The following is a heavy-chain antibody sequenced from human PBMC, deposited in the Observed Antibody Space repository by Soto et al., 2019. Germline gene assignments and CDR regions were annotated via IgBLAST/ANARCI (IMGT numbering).Heavy chain of an antibody. J-gene: IGHJ5*01. CDR3: GSVRPSGYVLS. CDR2: VYFSGNT. Sequence: SETLSLTCTVSGGSLSSHYWTWIRQSPGKGLERIGYVYFSGNTNYNPSLKSRVTISIDTSKNQFSLRLASVTAADTAFYYCGSVRPSGYVLSRGLGTLDTVSS. CDR1: GGSLSSHY. V-gene: IGHV4-59*11. D-gene: IGHD6-25*01.